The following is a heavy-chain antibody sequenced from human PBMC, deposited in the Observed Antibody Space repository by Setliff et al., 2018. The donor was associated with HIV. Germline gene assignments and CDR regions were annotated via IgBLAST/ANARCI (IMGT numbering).Heavy chain of an antibody. CDR2: MDPNSGNT. V-gene: IGHV1-8*03. Sequence: ASVKVSCKAFEYTFTSYNINWVRQATGQGLEWMGWMDPNSGNTGYAQKFQGRVTITRNTFISTAYMELSSLRSEDTAVYYCARETERWYSSSSGRAFDIWGQGTVVTVSS. CDR1: EYTFTSYN. CDR3: ARETERWYSSSSGRAFDI. J-gene: IGHJ3*02. D-gene: IGHD6-6*01.